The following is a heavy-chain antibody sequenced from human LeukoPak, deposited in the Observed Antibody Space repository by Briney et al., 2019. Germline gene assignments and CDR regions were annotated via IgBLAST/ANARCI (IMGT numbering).Heavy chain of an antibody. D-gene: IGHD6-13*01. V-gene: IGHV1-69*06. J-gene: IGHJ5*02. CDR3: AREGAGQLACFDP. CDR1: GGTFSSYA. CDR2: IIPIFGTA. Sequence: GSSVKVSCKASGGTFSSYAISWVRQTPGQGLEWMGGIIPIFGTANYAQKFQGRVTITADKSTSTAYMELSSLRSEDTAVYYCAREGAGQLACFDPWGQGTLVTVSS.